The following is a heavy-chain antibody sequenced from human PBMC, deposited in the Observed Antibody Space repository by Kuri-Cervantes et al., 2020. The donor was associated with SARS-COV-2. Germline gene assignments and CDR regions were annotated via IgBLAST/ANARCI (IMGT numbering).Heavy chain of an antibody. CDR2: INHSGST. J-gene: IGHJ4*02. V-gene: IGHV4-34*01. D-gene: IGHD2/OR15-2a*01. CDR3: ARAVKRFDY. CDR1: GGSFSGYY. Sequence: ETLSLTCAVYGGSFSGYYWSWIRQPPGKGLEWIGEINHSGSTNYNPSLKSRVTISVDTSKNQFSLKLSSVTAADTAVYYCARAVKRFDYWGQGTLVTVSS.